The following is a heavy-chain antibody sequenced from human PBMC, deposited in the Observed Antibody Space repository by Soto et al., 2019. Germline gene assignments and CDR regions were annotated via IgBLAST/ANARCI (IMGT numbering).Heavy chain of an antibody. D-gene: IGHD3-16*01. CDR3: AREHQPWGLEGMDV. CDR2: INPNSGGT. J-gene: IGHJ6*02. CDR1: GYTFTGYY. Sequence: QVQLVQSGAEVKKPGASVKVSCKASGYTFTGYYMHWVRQAPGQGLEWMGWINPNSGGTNYAQKFQGWVTMTRDTSISTAYMELSRLRSNDTAVYYCAREHQPWGLEGMDVWGQGTTVTVSS. V-gene: IGHV1-2*04.